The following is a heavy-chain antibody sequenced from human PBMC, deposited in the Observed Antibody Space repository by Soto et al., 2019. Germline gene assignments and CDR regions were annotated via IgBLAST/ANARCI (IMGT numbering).Heavy chain of an antibody. V-gene: IGHV4-4*02. J-gene: IGHJ4*02. Sequence: PSETLSLTCAVSSGSISSSNWWSWVRQPPGKGLEWIGEIYHSGSTNYNPSLKSRVTISVDKSKNQFSLKLSSVTAADTAVYYCAREAYSSSSAETQWGQGTLVTVSS. CDR3: AREAYSSSSAETQ. D-gene: IGHD6-6*01. CDR1: SGSISSSNW. CDR2: IYHSGST.